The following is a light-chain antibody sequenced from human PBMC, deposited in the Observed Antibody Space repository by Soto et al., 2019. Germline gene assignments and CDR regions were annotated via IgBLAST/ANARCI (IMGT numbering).Light chain of an antibody. V-gene: IGKV3-11*01. J-gene: IGKJ1*01. CDR1: QSVSSY. CDR3: QQRSNWPPVLWT. Sequence: EIVLTQSPATLSLSPGERATLSCRASQSVSSYLAWYQQKPGQAPRLLIYDASNRATGIPARFSGSGSGTDFTLTISSLEPEDFAVYYCQQRSNWPPVLWTFDQGTKVEIK. CDR2: DAS.